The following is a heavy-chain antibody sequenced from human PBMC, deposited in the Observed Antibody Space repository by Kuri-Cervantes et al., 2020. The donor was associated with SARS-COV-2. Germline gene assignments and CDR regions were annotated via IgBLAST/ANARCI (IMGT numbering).Heavy chain of an antibody. D-gene: IGHD6-19*01. V-gene: IGHV3-48*03. Sequence: GESLKISCAASGFTFSSYEMNWVRQAPGKGLEWVSYISSSSSTIYYADSVKGRFTISGDNAKNTLYLQMNSLRTEDTAVYYCAKTVAGTGIDYWGQGTLVTVSS. CDR1: GFTFSSYE. CDR2: ISSSSSTI. J-gene: IGHJ4*02. CDR3: AKTVAGTGIDY.